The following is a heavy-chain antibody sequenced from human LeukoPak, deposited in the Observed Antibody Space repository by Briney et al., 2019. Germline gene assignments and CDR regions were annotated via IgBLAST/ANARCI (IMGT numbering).Heavy chain of an antibody. V-gene: IGHV3-74*01. Sequence: GGSLRLSCAVSGFTFSSYWMHWVRQAPGKGLVWVSRIDRDGSRINYADSVKGRFTISRDNGKNTLFLQMNSLRAEDAAVYYCVRGNDYGSPHYWGQGTLVTVSS. CDR3: VRGNDYGSPHY. CDR1: GFTFSSYW. CDR2: IDRDGSRI. D-gene: IGHD5-12*01. J-gene: IGHJ4*02.